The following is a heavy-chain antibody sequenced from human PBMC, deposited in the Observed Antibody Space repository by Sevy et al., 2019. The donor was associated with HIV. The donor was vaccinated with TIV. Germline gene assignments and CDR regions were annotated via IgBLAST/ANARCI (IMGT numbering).Heavy chain of an antibody. CDR1: GYNFY. CDR2: VTPNSGAA. D-gene: IGHD6-19*01. CDR3: AGQSLGWYNWFDP. J-gene: IGHJ5*02. V-gene: IGHV1-2*06. Sequence: ASVKVSCKASGYNFYIHWVRQAPGQGLEWMGRVTPNSGAASYAQKFQDRVAMTMDTSINTAYMELSGLKSDDTAIYYCAGQSLGWYNWFDPWGQGTLVTVSS.